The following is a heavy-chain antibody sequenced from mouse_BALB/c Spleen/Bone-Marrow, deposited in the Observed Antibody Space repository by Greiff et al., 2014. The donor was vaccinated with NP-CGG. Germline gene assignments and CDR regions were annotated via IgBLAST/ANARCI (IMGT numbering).Heavy chain of an antibody. Sequence: QVQLQQSGPGLVAPSQSLSITCTVSGFSLTSYGVHWVRQPPGKALEWLGIIWAGGSTNYNSALMSRLSISKDNSKSQVILKMNSLQIDDTAMYYCARDRGLYYDYDGRRFDYWGQGTLVTVSA. CDR2: IWAGGST. J-gene: IGHJ3*01. CDR3: ARDRGLYYDYDGRRFDY. V-gene: IGHV2-9*02. D-gene: IGHD2-4*01. CDR1: GFSLTSYG.